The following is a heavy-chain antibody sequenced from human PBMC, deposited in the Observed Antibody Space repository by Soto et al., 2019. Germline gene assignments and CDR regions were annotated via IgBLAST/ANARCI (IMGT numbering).Heavy chain of an antibody. CDR2: IYYSGST. V-gene: IGHV4-61*01. J-gene: IGHJ4*02. D-gene: IGHD5-18*01. CDR1: GGSVSSGSYY. CDR3: ASRVWGYSYGRTDY. Sequence: SETLSLTCTVSGGSVSSGSYYWSWIRQPPGKGLEWIGYIYYSGSTNYNPSLKSRVTISVDTSKNQFSLKLSCVTAADTAVYYCASRVWGYSYGRTDYWGQGTLVTVSS.